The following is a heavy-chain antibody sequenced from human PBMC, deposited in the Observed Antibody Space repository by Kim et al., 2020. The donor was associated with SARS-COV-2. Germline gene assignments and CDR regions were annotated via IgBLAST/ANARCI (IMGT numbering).Heavy chain of an antibody. J-gene: IGHJ5*02. CDR3: ARHGGLLWFGELLSRLGGWFDP. D-gene: IGHD3-10*01. V-gene: IGHV4-34*01. CDR1: GGSFSGYY. Sequence: SETLSLTCAVYGGSFSGYYWSWIRQPPGKGLEWIGEINHSGSTNYNPSLKSRVTISVDTSKNQFSLKLSSVTAADTAVYYCARHGGLLWFGELLSRLGGWFDPWGQGTLVTVSS. CDR2: INHSGST.